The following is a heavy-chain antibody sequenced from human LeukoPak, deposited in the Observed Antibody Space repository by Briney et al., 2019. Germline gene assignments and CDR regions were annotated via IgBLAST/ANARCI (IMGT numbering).Heavy chain of an antibody. J-gene: IGHJ6*03. CDR3: ARTGGSDGGLYYYYYMDV. D-gene: IGHD1-26*01. Sequence: PSETLSLTCTVSGGSISSYYWSWIRQPAGKGLEWIGSIYYSGSTNYNPSLKSRVTISVDTSKNQFSLKLSSVTAADTAVYYCARTGGSDGGLYYYYYMDVWGKGTTVTISS. CDR1: GGSISSYY. CDR2: IYYSGST. V-gene: IGHV4-59*01.